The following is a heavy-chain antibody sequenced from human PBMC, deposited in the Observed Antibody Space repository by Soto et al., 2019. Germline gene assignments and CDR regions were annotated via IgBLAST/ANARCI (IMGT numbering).Heavy chain of an antibody. J-gene: IGHJ6*02. CDR3: GNYSGSHPVYNGMTV. CDR1: GLPFSTSA. Sequence: EVQLLESGGGLVQPGGSLRLSCAASGLPFSTSAMNWVRQAPGKGLEWVSIISATRDAAYYAASVKGRFTTSRDHSQNPLLLQMARLRPEDTAVYYCGNYSGSHPVYNGMTVWGPGTTVTVAS. V-gene: IGHV3-23*01. CDR2: ISATRDAA. D-gene: IGHD1-26*01.